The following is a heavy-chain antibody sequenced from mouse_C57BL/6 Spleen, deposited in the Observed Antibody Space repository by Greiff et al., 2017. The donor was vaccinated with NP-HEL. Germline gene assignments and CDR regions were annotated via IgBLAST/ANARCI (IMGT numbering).Heavy chain of an antibody. D-gene: IGHD1-1*01. CDR1: GYTFTDYN. Sequence: EVQLQQSGPELVKPGASVKIPCKASGYTFTDYNMDWVKQSHGKSLEWIGDINPNNGGTIYNQKFKGKATLTVDKSSSTAYMELRSLTSEDTAVYYCAIKPYYYGSSYPHAMDYWGQGTSVTVSS. CDR2: INPNNGGT. J-gene: IGHJ4*01. V-gene: IGHV1-18*01. CDR3: AIKPYYYGSSYPHAMDY.